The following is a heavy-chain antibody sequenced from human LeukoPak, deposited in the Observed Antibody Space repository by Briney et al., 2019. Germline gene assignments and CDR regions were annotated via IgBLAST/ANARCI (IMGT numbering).Heavy chain of an antibody. Sequence: SETLSLTCTVSGGSISSYYWSWIRQPAGKGLEWIGRIYTSGSTNYNPSPKSRVTMSVDTSKNQFSLKLSSVTAADTAVYYCARDSYDYGDYGSGWFDPWGQGTLVTVSS. CDR2: IYTSGST. CDR3: ARDSYDYGDYGSGWFDP. J-gene: IGHJ5*02. V-gene: IGHV4-4*07. CDR1: GGSISSYY. D-gene: IGHD4-17*01.